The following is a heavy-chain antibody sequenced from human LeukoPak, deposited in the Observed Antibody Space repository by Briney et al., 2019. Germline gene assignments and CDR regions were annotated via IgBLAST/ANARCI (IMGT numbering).Heavy chain of an antibody. CDR3: ARLTAGT. D-gene: IGHD2-21*02. CDR1: GYSFSTFW. Sequence: GESLKISCKGSGYSFSTFWIAWVRQMPGKGLGWMGRMFPGDSDTRYSPSFQGQVTISADKSISTAYLQWSSMKASDTAMYYCARLTAGTWGQGTLVTVSS. CDR2: MFPGDSDT. V-gene: IGHV5-51*01. J-gene: IGHJ5*02.